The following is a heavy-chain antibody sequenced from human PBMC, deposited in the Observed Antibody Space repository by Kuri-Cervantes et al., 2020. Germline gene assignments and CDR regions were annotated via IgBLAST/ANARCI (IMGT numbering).Heavy chain of an antibody. CDR3: AKVGAIVVVPAAMLDY. J-gene: IGHJ4*02. CDR2: ISGSGGST. Sequence: GESLKISCAASGFTFDDYAMHWARQAPGKGLEWVSAISGSGGSTYYADSVKGRFTISRDNSKNTLYLQMNSLRAEDTAVYYCAKVGAIVVVPAAMLDYWGQGTLVTVSS. CDR1: GFTFDDYA. D-gene: IGHD2-2*01. V-gene: IGHV3-23*01.